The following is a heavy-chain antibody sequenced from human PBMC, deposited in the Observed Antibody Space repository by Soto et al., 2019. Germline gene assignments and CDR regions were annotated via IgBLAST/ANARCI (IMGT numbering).Heavy chain of an antibody. V-gene: IGHV4-31*03. CDR1: GGSMSTSAYY. CDR3: ARHVSAVGRRGYFDF. D-gene: IGHD5-18*01. CDR2: IYYSGTT. J-gene: IGHJ4*02. Sequence: QVQLQESGPGLVKPSETLSLTCTVSGGSMSTSAYYWSWIRQHPGKGPEGIGYIYYSGTTFYNPSLMSRATISVDPSKNQFSLKMTSVTAADTAIYYCARHVSAVGRRGYFDFWGLGTRVTVSS.